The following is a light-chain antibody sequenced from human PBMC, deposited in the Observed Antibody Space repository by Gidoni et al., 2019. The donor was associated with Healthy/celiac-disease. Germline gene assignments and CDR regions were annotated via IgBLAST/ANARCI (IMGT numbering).Light chain of an antibody. J-gene: IGKJ4*01. CDR3: QQRSNWPPLT. V-gene: IGKV3-11*01. CDR1: QSVSSY. Sequence: EIVLTQSPATLSLSPGERATLSCRASQSVSSYLAWYQQTPGQAPRLLIYDASNRATGIPARFSGSGSGTDFTLTISSLEPEDFAVYYCQQRSNWPPLTFXGXTKVEIK. CDR2: DAS.